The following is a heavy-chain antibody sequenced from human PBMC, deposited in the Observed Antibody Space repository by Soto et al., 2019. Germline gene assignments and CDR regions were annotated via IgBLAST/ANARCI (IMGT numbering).Heavy chain of an antibody. Sequence: PGESLKISCKGSGSSFTSYWISWVRQMPGKGLEWMGSLDPSDSYTNYSPSFQGHVTISADKSISTAYLQWSSLKASDTAMYSCARIPQRDQWLVLDDYCRQGPLVTVS. D-gene: IGHD6-19*01. V-gene: IGHV5-10-1*01. CDR1: GSSFTSYW. CDR3: ARIPQRDQWLVLDDY. CDR2: LDPSDSYT. J-gene: IGHJ4*02.